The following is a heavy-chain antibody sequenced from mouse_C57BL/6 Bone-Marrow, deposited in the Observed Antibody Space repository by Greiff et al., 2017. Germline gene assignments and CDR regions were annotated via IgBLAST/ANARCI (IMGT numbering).Heavy chain of an antibody. CDR3: ARVGGKDRDYYALDY. CDR1: GYTFTTYP. J-gene: IGHJ4*01. Sequence: QVQLQQSGAELVKPGASVKMSCKASGYTFTTYPMQWMKQKHGQSLERIGIFHPYNDDTKSIEKFKGKATLTVETSSSTVYLELSRLTSDDSAVYYCARVGGKDRDYYALDYWGQGTSVTVSS. V-gene: IGHV1-47*01. D-gene: IGHD1-1*02. CDR2: FHPYNDDT.